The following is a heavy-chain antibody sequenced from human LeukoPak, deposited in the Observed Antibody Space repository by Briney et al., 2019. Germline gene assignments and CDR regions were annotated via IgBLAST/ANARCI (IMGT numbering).Heavy chain of an antibody. CDR2: INPNSGGT. CDR1: GYTFTSYG. V-gene: IGHV1-2*06. CDR3: ARGGWYQLLFGYYYYGMDV. J-gene: IGHJ6*02. D-gene: IGHD2-2*01. Sequence: ASVKVSCKASGYTFTSYGISWVRQAPGQGLEWMGRINPNSGGTNYAQKFQGRVTMTRDTSISTAYMELSRLRSDDTAVYYCARGGWYQLLFGYYYYGMDVWGQGTTVTVSS.